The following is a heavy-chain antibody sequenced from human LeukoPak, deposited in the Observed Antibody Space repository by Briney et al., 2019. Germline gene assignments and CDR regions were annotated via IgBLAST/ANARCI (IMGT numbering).Heavy chain of an antibody. Sequence: GGSLRLSCAASGFTFSSYEMNWVRQAPGKGLEWVSYMSSSGSTIYYADSVKGRFTISRDNAKNSLYLQMNGLRAEDTAVYYCASDPYSGSYGAYYYYYMDVWGKGTTVTISS. J-gene: IGHJ6*03. CDR3: ASDPYSGSYGAYYYYYMDV. D-gene: IGHD1-26*01. CDR2: MSSSGSTI. CDR1: GFTFSSYE. V-gene: IGHV3-48*03.